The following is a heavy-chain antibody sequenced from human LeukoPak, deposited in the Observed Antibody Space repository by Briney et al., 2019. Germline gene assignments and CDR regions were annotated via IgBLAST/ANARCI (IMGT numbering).Heavy chain of an antibody. Sequence: PGGSLGLSCAASGFTFSSYSMNWVRQAPGKGLEWVSSISSSSTYMFYADSVKGRFTISRDNAENSLYLQMNSLRAEDTAVYYCARDPRAYCSNGVCRDDYFDYWGQGTLVTVSS. V-gene: IGHV3-21*01. CDR2: ISSSSTYM. J-gene: IGHJ4*02. CDR1: GFTFSSYS. CDR3: ARDPRAYCSNGVCRDDYFDY. D-gene: IGHD2-8*01.